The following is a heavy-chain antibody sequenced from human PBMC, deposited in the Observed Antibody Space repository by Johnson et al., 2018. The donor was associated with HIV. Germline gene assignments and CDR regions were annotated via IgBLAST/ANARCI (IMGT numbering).Heavy chain of an antibody. V-gene: IGHV3-20*04. CDR3: ARVIRSYYSSGYAGYAFDI. D-gene: IGHD3-22*01. J-gene: IGHJ3*02. CDR1: GFTFSSYA. CDR2: INWNAGRT. Sequence: VQLVESGGDLVQPGGSLGLSCAASGFTFSSYAMSWVRQAPGRGLEWVSAINWNAGRTGYTDSVKGRFTICRDNAKNSLYVEMNRLRAEDTALYYCARVIRSYYSSGYAGYAFDIWGQGTMVTVSS.